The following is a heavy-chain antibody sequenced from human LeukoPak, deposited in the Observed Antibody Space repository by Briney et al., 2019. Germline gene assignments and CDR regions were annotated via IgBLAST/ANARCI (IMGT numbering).Heavy chain of an antibody. J-gene: IGHJ6*03. V-gene: IGHV1-18*01. D-gene: IGHD3-3*01. CDR2: ISASNSDT. Sequence: GPSVKVSCKASGYTFTSYGISWVRQAPGQGLEWMGWISASNSDTNYEQKLQGRVTMTTDTSTSTAYKELRSLRSDDTAVYYCARPIFGVVNSPHYYYYMDVWGKGTTVTVSS. CDR1: GYTFTSYG. CDR3: ARPIFGVVNSPHYYYYMDV.